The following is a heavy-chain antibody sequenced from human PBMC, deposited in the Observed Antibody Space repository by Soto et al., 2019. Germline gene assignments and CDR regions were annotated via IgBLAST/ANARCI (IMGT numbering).Heavy chain of an antibody. D-gene: IGHD1-1*01. V-gene: IGHV4-34*01. J-gene: IGHJ6*02. CDR2: INHSGST. CDR3: ARGDIVSTGIYYYYGMDV. Sequence: PSETLSLTCAVYGGSLTGYYWSWIRQPPGKGLEWIGEINHSGSTTYNPSLKSRVTMSLDTSTNQFSLKLSSVTAADTAVYFCARGDIVSTGIYYYYGMDVWGQGTTVTVSS. CDR1: GGSLTGYY.